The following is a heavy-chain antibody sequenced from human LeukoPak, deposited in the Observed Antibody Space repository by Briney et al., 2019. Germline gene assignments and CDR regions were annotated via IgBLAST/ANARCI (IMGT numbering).Heavy chain of an antibody. CDR2: ISGNGGST. CDR1: GFTFSSYS. Sequence: QPGGSLRLSCAASGFTFSSYSMNWVRQAPGKGLEWVSAISGNGGSTYYADSVKGRFTISRDNSKNTLYLQMNSLRAEDTAVYYCAKAHQIAAAYLSANVYYFDYWGQGTLVTVSS. J-gene: IGHJ4*02. CDR3: AKAHQIAAAYLSANVYYFDY. D-gene: IGHD6-6*01. V-gene: IGHV3-23*01.